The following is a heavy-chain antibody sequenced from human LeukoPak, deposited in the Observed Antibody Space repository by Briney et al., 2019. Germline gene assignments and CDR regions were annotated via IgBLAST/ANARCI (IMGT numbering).Heavy chain of an antibody. CDR2: MNPNSGNT. CDR3: AGERFGSIVLWY. V-gene: IGHV1-8*03. CDR1: GYTFTSYD. Sequence: ASVKVSCKASGYTFTSYDINWVRQATGQGLEWMGWMNPNSGNTGYAQKFQGRVTITRNTFISTAYMELSSLRSEDTAVYYCAGERFGSIVLWYWGQGTLVTVSS. D-gene: IGHD3-10*01. J-gene: IGHJ4*02.